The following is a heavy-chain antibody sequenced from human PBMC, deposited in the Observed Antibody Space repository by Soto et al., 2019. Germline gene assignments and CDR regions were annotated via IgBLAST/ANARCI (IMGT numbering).Heavy chain of an antibody. V-gene: IGHV6-1*01. D-gene: IGHD6-19*01. CDR1: GDSVSRTIAA. CDR3: ARGSYYSGWV. CDR2: TYYRSKWYS. J-gene: IGHJ4*02. Sequence: SQTLSLTCAISGDSVSRTIAAWSWFRKSPSRGLEWLGRTYYRSKWYSDYAVSVKSRITINPDTSKNQFVLELNSVTPEDTAVYYCARGSYYSGWVWGQGTLVTVSS.